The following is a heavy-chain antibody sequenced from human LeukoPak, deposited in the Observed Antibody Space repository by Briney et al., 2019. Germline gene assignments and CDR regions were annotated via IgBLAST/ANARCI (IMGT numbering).Heavy chain of an antibody. D-gene: IGHD5-18*01. J-gene: IGHJ5*02. CDR2: INHSGST. Sequence: PSETLSLTCAVYGGSLSGYYWSWIRQPPGKGLEWIGEINHSGSTNYNASLKSRVTVSVDSSKNQFSLRLSSVTAADAAVYYCAPRADIEHSYGYGKWFAPWGQGTRVTVSS. CDR1: GGSLSGYY. V-gene: IGHV4-34*01. CDR3: APRADIEHSYGYGKWFAP.